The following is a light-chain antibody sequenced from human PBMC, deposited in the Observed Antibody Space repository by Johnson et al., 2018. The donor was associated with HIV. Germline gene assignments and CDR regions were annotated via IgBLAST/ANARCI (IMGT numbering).Light chain of an antibody. Sequence: QSVLTQPPSVSAAPGQKVTISCSGSSSNIGNNYVSWYQQLPGTAPKLLIYDNNKRPSGIPDRFSGSKSGTSATLGIPGLPTGDEADYYCGRWDDSLSTYVFGTGTKVTVL. V-gene: IGLV1-51*01. CDR2: DNN. J-gene: IGLJ1*01. CDR3: GRWDDSLSTYV. CDR1: SSNIGNNY.